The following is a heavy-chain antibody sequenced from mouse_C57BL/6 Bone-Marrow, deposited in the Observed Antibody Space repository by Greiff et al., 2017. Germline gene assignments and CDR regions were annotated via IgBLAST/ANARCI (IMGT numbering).Heavy chain of an antibody. CDR3: AQAYGSSLAY. Sequence: VKLMVSGAELARPGASVKLSCKASGYTFTSYGISWVKQRTGQGLEWIGEIYPRSGNTYYNEKFKGKATLTADKSSSTAYMELRSLTSEDSAVYFCAQAYGSSLAYWGQGTLVTVSA. V-gene: IGHV1-81*01. CDR1: GYTFTSYG. D-gene: IGHD1-1*01. J-gene: IGHJ3*01. CDR2: IYPRSGNT.